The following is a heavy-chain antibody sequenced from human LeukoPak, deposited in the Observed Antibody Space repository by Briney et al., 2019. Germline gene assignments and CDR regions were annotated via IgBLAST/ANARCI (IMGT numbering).Heavy chain of an antibody. Sequence: PGGSLRLSCAASGFTFSSYWMTWVRQAPGKGLEWVANIKEDGSEKSYVDSVKGRFTISRDNAKNSLYLQLNSLRAEDTAVYYCAKDKWTPGHWSQGTLVTVSS. V-gene: IGHV3-7*04. D-gene: IGHD1-26*01. CDR2: IKEDGSEK. CDR3: AKDKWTPGH. J-gene: IGHJ4*02. CDR1: GFTFSSYW.